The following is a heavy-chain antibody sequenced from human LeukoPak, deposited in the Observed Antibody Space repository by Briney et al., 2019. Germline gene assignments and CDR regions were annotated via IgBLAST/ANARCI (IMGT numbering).Heavy chain of an antibody. V-gene: IGHV1-2*02. CDR2: INPNSGGT. J-gene: IGHJ5*02. D-gene: IGHD3-10*01. Sequence: ASVKVSCKASGYTFSGYYMHWVRQSPGQGLEWMGWINPNSGGTNYAQKFQGRVTVTRDTSISTAYMELSRLRSDDTAVYYCASRYGSGSYHLWGQGTLVTVSS. CDR1: GYTFSGYY. CDR3: ASRYGSGSYHL.